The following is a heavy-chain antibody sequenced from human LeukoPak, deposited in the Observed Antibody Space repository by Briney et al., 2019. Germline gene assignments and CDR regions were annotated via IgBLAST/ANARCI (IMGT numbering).Heavy chain of an antibody. Sequence: QPGGSLRLSCSASGFTFSSYAMHWVRQAPGKGLEYVSAISSNGGSTYYADSVKGRFTISGDNSKNTLYLQMSSLRAEDTAVYYCVKDETSGDYGTGCCAFDIWGQGTMVTVSS. J-gene: IGHJ3*02. V-gene: IGHV3-64D*06. CDR3: VKDETSGDYGTGCCAFDI. D-gene: IGHD3-16*01. CDR1: GFTFSSYA. CDR2: ISSNGGST.